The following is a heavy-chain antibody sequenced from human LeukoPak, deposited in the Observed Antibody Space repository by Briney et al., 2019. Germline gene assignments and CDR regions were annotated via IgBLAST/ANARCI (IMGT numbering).Heavy chain of an antibody. CDR3: AKDLSDFWSGRNFDY. J-gene: IGHJ4*02. CDR2: ISGSGDST. Sequence: PGPSLRLSCAPAGSTFNSYATSWVRPAPGKGLGWVSGISGSGDSTFHADSVKGRFTISRDNSKNTLYLQMNSLRADDTAVYYCAKDLSDFWSGRNFDYWGQGTLVTVSS. V-gene: IGHV3-23*01. CDR1: GSTFNSYA. D-gene: IGHD3-3*01.